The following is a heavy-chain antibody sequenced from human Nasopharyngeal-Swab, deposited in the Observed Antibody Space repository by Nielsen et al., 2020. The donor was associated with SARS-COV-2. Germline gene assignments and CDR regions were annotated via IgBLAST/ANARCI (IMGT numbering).Heavy chain of an antibody. CDR1: GFTFSSFW. CDR2: IKQDGSEK. CDR3: ARDFVEGAFDI. D-gene: IGHD2-21*01. Sequence: GGSLRLSCAASGFTFSSFWMNWVRQAPGKGLEWVANIKQDGSEKYYVDSVKGRFTISRDNAKNSLYLQMNSLRAEDTAVYYCARDFVEGAFDIWGQGTMVTVSS. V-gene: IGHV3-7*03. J-gene: IGHJ3*02.